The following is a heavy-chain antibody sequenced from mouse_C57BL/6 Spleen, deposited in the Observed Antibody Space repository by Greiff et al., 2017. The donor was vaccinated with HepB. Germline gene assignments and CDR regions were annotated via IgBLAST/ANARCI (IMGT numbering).Heavy chain of an antibody. V-gene: IGHV1-42*01. Sequence: VQLQQSGPELVKPGASVKISCKASGYSFTGYYMNWVKQSPEKSLEWIGEINPSTGGTTYNQKFKAKATLTVDKSSSTAYMQLKSLTSEDSAVYYCARRGLRRGYWYFDVWGTGTTVTVSS. CDR3: ARRGLRRGYWYFDV. CDR2: INPSTGGT. CDR1: GYSFTGYY. J-gene: IGHJ1*03. D-gene: IGHD2-2*01.